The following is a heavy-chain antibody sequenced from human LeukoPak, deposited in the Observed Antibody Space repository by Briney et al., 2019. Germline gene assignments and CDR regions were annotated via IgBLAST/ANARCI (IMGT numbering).Heavy chain of an antibody. D-gene: IGHD6-19*01. CDR1: GFTFHDFA. J-gene: IGHJ4*02. Sequence: GGSLRLSCAAAGFTFHDFAMSWVRQAPGKGLEWVSAISGNGGDRFYADSVRGRFTISRDNSKNTLYLQLSSLRAEDTAIYYCAKDKAVAPAWDYWGQGTLVTVSS. CDR2: ISGNGGDR. V-gene: IGHV3-23*01. CDR3: AKDKAVAPAWDY.